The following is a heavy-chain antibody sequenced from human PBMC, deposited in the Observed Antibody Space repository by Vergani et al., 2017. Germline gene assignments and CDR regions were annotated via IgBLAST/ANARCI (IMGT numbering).Heavy chain of an antibody. V-gene: IGHV4-61*02. CDR1: GGSISSGNYY. CDR3: ARVDYGSGRQFDY. CDR2: IYTSGST. Sequence: QVQLQESGPGLVKPSQTLSLTCIVSGGSISSGNYYWSWIRQPAGKGLEWIGRIYTSGSTNYNPSLKSRVTISIDTSKNQFSLKLNSVTAADTAVYYCARVDYGSGRQFDYWGQGTLVTVSS. J-gene: IGHJ4*02. D-gene: IGHD3-10*01.